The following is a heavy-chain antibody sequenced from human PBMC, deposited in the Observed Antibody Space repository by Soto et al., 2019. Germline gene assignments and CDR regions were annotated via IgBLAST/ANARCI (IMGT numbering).Heavy chain of an antibody. D-gene: IGHD3-3*01. Sequence: QVQLVESGGGVVQPGRSLRLSCAASGFTFSSYGMHWVRQAPGKGLEWVAVISYDGSNKYYADSVKGRFTISRDNSKNTLYLQMNSLRDEDTAVYYCAKEAGITIFGVVTGPYYFDYWGQGTLVTVSS. CDR2: ISYDGSNK. CDR3: AKEAGITIFGVVTGPYYFDY. CDR1: GFTFSSYG. V-gene: IGHV3-30*18. J-gene: IGHJ4*02.